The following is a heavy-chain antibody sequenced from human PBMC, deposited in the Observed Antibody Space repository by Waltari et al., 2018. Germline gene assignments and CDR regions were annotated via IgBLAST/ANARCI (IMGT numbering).Heavy chain of an antibody. V-gene: IGHV3-20*04. CDR1: GFTFVDYG. Sequence: EVQLVVSGGSLVRPGGSVRLSCAAAGFTFVDYGMNWVRQVPGKGLEWVARIKWDGGYTAYVDSVKGRFTSSRDNAKNSVYLQMNSLRSEDTALYYCAKSGNLAARPHFDFWGQGTRVTVSS. J-gene: IGHJ4*02. D-gene: IGHD6-6*01. CDR3: AKSGNLAARPHFDF. CDR2: IKWDGGYT.